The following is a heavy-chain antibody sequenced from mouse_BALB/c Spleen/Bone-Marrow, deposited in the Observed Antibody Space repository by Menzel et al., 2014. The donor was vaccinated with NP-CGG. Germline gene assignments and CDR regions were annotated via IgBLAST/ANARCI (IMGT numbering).Heavy chain of an antibody. CDR2: IYPGDGDT. CDR1: GYVFSTYW. Sequence: QVQLQQSGAELVRPGSSVKISCESSGYVFSTYWINWVKQRPGQGLEWIGQIYPGDGDTDYNGKFKDKATPTADKSSNTAYMQLSSLTSEDSAVYFCARGGISVDYWGQGTTLTVSS. V-gene: IGHV1-80*01. J-gene: IGHJ2*01. CDR3: ARGGISVDY.